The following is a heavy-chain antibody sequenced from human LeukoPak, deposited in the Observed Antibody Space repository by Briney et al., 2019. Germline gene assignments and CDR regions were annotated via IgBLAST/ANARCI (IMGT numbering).Heavy chain of an antibody. CDR2: ISLAGQT. CDR3: SRESGAFCPFGY. J-gene: IGHJ4*02. D-gene: IGHD1-26*01. CDR1: GGSISGTNW. V-gene: IGHV4/OR15-8*02. Sequence: SSETLSLTCGVSGGSISGTNWWSWVRQPPGQGLEWIGEISLAGQTNYNPSLNGRVTMSLDKSSNQLSPNLTSVTAADTATYYCSRESGAFCPFGYWGQGTLVIVSS.